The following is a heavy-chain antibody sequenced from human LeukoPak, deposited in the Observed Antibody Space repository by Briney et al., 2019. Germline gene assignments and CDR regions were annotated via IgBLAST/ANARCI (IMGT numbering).Heavy chain of an antibody. J-gene: IGHJ4*02. Sequence: GGSLRLSCAASGFTFDDYAMHWVRQAPGKGLEWVSGISWNSGSIGYADSVKGRFTISRDNAKNSLYLQMNSLRAEDTALYYCASLYSGSYSSDYWAREPWSPSPQ. D-gene: IGHD1-26*01. CDR3: ASLYSGSYSSDY. V-gene: IGHV3-9*01. CDR1: GFTFDDYA. CDR2: ISWNSGSI.